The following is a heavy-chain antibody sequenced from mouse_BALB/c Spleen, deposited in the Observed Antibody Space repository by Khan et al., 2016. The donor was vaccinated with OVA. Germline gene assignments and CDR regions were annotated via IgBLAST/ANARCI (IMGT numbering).Heavy chain of an antibody. CDR3: ARHDRYFYAMDY. D-gene: IGHD2-14*01. CDR2: IWSAGST. Sequence: QVHVKQSGPGLVAPSQSLSITCTISGFSLTNYGVHWVRQPPGKGLEWLVVIWSAGSTSYNSALRSRLTISKDNSKSQVFLKMSSLQIDDTAMYYCARHDRYFYAMDYWGQGTSVTVSS. J-gene: IGHJ4*01. CDR1: GFSLTNYG. V-gene: IGHV2-6-1*01.